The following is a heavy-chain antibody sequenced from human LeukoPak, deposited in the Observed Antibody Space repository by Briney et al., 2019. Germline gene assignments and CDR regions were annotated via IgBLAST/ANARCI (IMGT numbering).Heavy chain of an antibody. CDR3: ARGWAAAGKNWFDP. CDR1: GGSITNYY. Sequence: SETLSLTCTVSGGSITNYYWSWIRQPAGKGLEWIGRIYTSGSTDYNPSLKSRVTMSVDTSKNHFSLNLTSVTAADKSIYYCARGWAAAGKNWFDPWGQGTLVTVSS. D-gene: IGHD6-13*01. V-gene: IGHV4-4*07. J-gene: IGHJ5*02. CDR2: IYTSGST.